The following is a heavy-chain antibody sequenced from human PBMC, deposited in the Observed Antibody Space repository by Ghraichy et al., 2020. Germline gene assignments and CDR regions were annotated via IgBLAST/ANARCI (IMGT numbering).Heavy chain of an antibody. CDR2: VYYTGST. V-gene: IGHV4-39*01. Sequence: SETLSLTCSVSGGSISSSSYYWGWIRQPPGKGLEWIGTVYYTGSTYYSPSLKSRVTISVDTSKNQFSLKLSSVTAADTAVYYCARQFVYGENPAYWGQGTLVTVSS. CDR3: ARQFVYGENPAY. D-gene: IGHD2-8*01. J-gene: IGHJ4*02. CDR1: GGSISSSSYY.